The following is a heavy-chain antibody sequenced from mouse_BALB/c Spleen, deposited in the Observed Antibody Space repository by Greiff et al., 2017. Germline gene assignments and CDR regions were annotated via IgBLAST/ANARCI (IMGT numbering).Heavy chain of an antibody. J-gene: IGHJ4*01. CDR2: IWAGGST. CDR1: GFSLTGYG. CDR3: ARVAGYRSFYAMDY. V-gene: IGHV2-9*02. D-gene: IGHD2-14*01. Sequence: VQLVESGPGLVAPSQSLSITCTVSGFSLTGYGVHWVRQPPGKGLEWLGVIWAGGSTNYNSALMSRLSISKDNSKSQVFLKMNSLQTDDTAMYYCARVAGYRSFYAMDYWGQGTSVTVSS.